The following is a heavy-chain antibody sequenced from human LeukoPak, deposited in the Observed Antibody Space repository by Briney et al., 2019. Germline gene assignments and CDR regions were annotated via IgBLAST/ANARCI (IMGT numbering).Heavy chain of an antibody. CDR3: ARRAAAVGTYYMDV. CDR1: DGSINSYY. CDR2: IYYSGGT. D-gene: IGHD6-13*01. J-gene: IGHJ6*03. Sequence: MPSETLSLTCTVSDGSINSYYWNWIRQPPGKGLEWIGYIYYSGGTNYNPSLKSRVTIAVDTSKNQFSLKLSSVTAADTAVYYCARRAAAVGTYYMDVWGKGTTVTASS. V-gene: IGHV4-59*01.